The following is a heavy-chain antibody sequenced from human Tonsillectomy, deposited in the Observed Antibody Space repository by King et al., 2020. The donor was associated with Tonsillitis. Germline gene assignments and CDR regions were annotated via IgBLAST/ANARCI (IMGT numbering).Heavy chain of an antibody. CDR1: GFTFNTFG. V-gene: IGHV3-23*04. CDR3: AKDIRGTYRCGSAFDI. CDR2: ISGSGGGT. J-gene: IGHJ3*02. D-gene: IGHD1-26*01. Sequence: VQLVESGGGLVQPGGSLRLSCAASGFTFNTFGMTWVRQAPGKGLEWVSGISGSGGGTYYADSVKGRFTISRDNSNNTLYLQMSSLRAEAPARYYWAKDIRGTYRCGSAFDIWGQGTMVSVSS.